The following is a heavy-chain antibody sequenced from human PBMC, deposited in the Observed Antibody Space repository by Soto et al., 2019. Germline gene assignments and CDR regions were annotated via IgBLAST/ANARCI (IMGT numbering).Heavy chain of an antibody. J-gene: IGHJ6*02. D-gene: IGHD3-22*01. CDR2: IYSGGST. CDR3: ARDLFYDDRSGYWQNYYYYGMDV. Sequence: PWGSLSLSCAASGFTVSSNYMIWVRQAPGKGLEWVSVIYSGGSTYYADSVKGRFTISRDNSKNTLYLQMNSLRAEDTAVYYCARDLFYDDRSGYWQNYYYYGMDVWGQGTTVTVSS. V-gene: IGHV3-53*01. CDR1: GFTVSSNY.